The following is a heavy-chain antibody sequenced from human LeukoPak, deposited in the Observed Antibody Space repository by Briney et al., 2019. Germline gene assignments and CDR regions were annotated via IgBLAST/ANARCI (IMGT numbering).Heavy chain of an antibody. V-gene: IGHV3-74*01. Sequence: SGGSLRLSCTASGFTFSRYWMHWVRQAPGKGLVWVSRINSGGSSTTYADSVKGRFTISRDNAKNTLYLQMNSLRAEDTAVYFCATPFRDSSGSYYNDWFDPWGQGTLVTVSS. CDR1: GFTFSRYW. J-gene: IGHJ5*02. CDR2: INSGGSST. CDR3: ATPFRDSSGSYYNDWFDP. D-gene: IGHD3-22*01.